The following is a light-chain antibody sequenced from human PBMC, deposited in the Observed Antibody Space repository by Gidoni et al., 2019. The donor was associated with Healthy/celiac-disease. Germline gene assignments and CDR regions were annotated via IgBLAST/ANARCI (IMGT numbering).Light chain of an antibody. CDR1: QSLLHSNGYND. J-gene: IGKJ4*01. CDR2: FGS. CDR3: MQALQTVT. Sequence: DIVMTHSPLSLPVTPGDPASISCRSSQSLLHSNGYNDLDWYLQKPGQSPQLLIYFGSNRAAGVPDRFSGSGSGTDFTLKNSRVEAEDVGVYYCMQALQTVTFGGGTKVEIK. V-gene: IGKV2-28*01.